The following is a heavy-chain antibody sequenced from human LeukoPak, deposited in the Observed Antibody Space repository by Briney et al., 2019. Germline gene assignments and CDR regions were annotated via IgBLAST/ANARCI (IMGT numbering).Heavy chain of an antibody. D-gene: IGHD3-22*01. Sequence: ASVTVSCKATGYTFTSRYMHGVRQAPGQGLEWMGIIYPSGGGTNYAQKFQGRVTMTGDTSTITVYMEVRTLRSEDTAVYYCARGDSYDTSHFDYWGQGTLVTVSS. CDR3: ARGDSYDTSHFDY. CDR2: IYPSGGGT. J-gene: IGHJ4*02. CDR1: GYTFTSRY. V-gene: IGHV1-46*01.